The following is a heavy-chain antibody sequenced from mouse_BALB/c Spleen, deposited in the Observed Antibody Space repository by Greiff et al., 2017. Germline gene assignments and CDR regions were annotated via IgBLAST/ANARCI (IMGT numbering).Heavy chain of an antibody. CDR3: ARWGGNYFYAMDY. CDR2: INPSNGRT. V-gene: IGHV1S81*02. CDR1: GYTFTSYW. Sequence: QVQLQQPGAELVKPGASVKLSCKASGYTFTSYWMHWVKQRPGQGLEWIGEINPSNGRTNYNEKFKSKATLTVDKSSSTAYMQLSSLTSEDSAVYYCARWGGNYFYAMDYWGQGTSVTVSS. J-gene: IGHJ4*01. D-gene: IGHD2-1*01.